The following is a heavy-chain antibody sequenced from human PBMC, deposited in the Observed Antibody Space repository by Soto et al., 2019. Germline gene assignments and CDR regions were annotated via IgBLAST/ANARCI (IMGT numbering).Heavy chain of an antibody. Sequence: SQTLSLTCAISGDTVSSNNAAWNWIRQSPSRGLEWLGRTYYRAKWYNDYAVSLRGRITINPDTSKNHFSLQLNSVTPEDTAVYYCARVFGTIYYYGMDVWGQGSTVTFSS. CDR3: ARVFGTIYYYGMDV. J-gene: IGHJ6*02. V-gene: IGHV6-1*01. CDR1: GDTVSSNNAA. CDR2: TYYRAKWYN. D-gene: IGHD1-7*01.